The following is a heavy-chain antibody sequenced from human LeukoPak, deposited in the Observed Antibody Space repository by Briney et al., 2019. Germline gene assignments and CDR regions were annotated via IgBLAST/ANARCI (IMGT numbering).Heavy chain of an antibody. V-gene: IGHV3-23*01. CDR2: ISGSGGST. D-gene: IGHD1-26*01. CDR3: AKDREVVGATGFDY. J-gene: IGHJ4*02. Sequence: PGGSLRLSCAASGFTVSSNYMSWVRQAPGKGLEWLSAISGSGGSTYYADSVKGRFTISRDNSKNTLYLQMNSLRAEDTAVYYCAKDREVVGATGFDYWGQGTLVTVSS. CDR1: GFTVSSNY.